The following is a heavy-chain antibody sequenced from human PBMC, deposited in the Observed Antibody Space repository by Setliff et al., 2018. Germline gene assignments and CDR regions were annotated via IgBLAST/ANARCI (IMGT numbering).Heavy chain of an antibody. D-gene: IGHD2-15*01. J-gene: IGHJ4*02. CDR2: INPSGGST. CDR1: GYTFTSYY. Sequence: GASVKVSCKASGYTFTSYYMHWVRQAPGQGLEWMGIINPSGGSTTYAQKFQGRVTMTRDTSTSTVYMELSSLRAEDTAVYYCAKDRGSAEPYYFDYWGQGTLVTVSS. V-gene: IGHV1-46*01. CDR3: AKDRGSAEPYYFDY.